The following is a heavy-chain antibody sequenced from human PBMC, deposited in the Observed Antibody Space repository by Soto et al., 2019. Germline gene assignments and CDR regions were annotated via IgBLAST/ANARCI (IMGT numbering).Heavy chain of an antibody. V-gene: IGHV1-69*02. CDR1: GGTFSSYT. J-gene: IGHJ4*02. Sequence: QVQLVQSGAEVKKPGSSVKVSCKASGGTFSSYTISWVRQAPGQGLEWMGRIIPILGIANYAQKFQGRVTITADKSTSTAYMELSSLRSEDTAVDYWASTDYYCSGGSCYPGGWGQGTLVTVSS. CDR3: ASTDYYCSGGSCYPGG. CDR2: IIPILGIA. D-gene: IGHD2-15*01.